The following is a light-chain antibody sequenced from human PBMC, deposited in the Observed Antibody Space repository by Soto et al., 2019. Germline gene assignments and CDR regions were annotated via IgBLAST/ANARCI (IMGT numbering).Light chain of an antibody. CDR3: QQYYSTLPYT. V-gene: IGKV4-1*01. J-gene: IGKJ2*01. CDR2: WAS. CDR1: QSVLYSSNNKNY. Sequence: DIVMTQSADSLAVSLGERATINCKSSQSVLYSSNNKNYLAWYQQKPGQPPKLLIYWASTRESGVPDRFSGSGSGTDFTLTISSLQADDVAVYYCQQYYSTLPYTFGQGTKLEIK.